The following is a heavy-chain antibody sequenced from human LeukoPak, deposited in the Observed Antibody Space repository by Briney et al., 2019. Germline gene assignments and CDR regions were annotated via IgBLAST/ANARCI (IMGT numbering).Heavy chain of an antibody. V-gene: IGHV3-53*01. CDR2: IYNDGST. J-gene: IGHJ4*02. Sequence: GGSLRLSCAASGFSVSTDHMSWVRQAPGKGLEWVSVIYNDGSTYYAGSVKGRFTISRDNSKNTVDLLVNSLRAEDTAVYYCARVTSGFDYWGQGTLVTVSS. CDR1: GFSVSTDH. D-gene: IGHD4-11*01. CDR3: ARVTSGFDY.